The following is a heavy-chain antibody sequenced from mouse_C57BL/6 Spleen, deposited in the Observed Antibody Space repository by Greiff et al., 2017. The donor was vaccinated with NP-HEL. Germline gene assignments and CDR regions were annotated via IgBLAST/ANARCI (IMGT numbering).Heavy chain of an antibody. V-gene: IGHV1-69*01. D-gene: IGHD1-1*01. CDR3: ARVTTVDYYAMDY. J-gene: IGHJ4*01. Sequence: QVQLQQPGAELVMPGASVKLSCKASGYTFTSYWMHWVKQRPGQGLEWIGEIDPSDSYTNYNQKFKGKSTLTVDKSSSTAYMQLSSLTSEDSAVYYCARVTTVDYYAMDYWGQGTSGTVSS. CDR1: GYTFTSYW. CDR2: IDPSDSYT.